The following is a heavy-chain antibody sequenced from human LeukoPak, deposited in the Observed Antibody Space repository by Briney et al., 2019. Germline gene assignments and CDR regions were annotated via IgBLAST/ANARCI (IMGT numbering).Heavy chain of an antibody. V-gene: IGHV1-2*06. CDR3: ARGLAERYYDILTGYWNY. D-gene: IGHD3-9*01. CDR1: GYTFTGYY. CDR2: INPNSGGT. Sequence: ASVKVSCKASGYTFTGYYMHWVRQAPGHGLEWMGRINPNSGGTNYAQKFQGRVTMTRDTSISTAYMELSRLRSDDTAVYYCARGLAERYYDILTGYWNYWGQGTLVTVSS. J-gene: IGHJ4*02.